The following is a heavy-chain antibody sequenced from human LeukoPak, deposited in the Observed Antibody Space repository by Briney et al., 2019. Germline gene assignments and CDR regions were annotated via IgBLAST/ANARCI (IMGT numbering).Heavy chain of an antibody. V-gene: IGHV3-21*01. J-gene: IGHJ4*02. D-gene: IGHD6-6*01. CDR1: GFTFSSYG. CDR3: ARSYSSSRGTFDY. CDR2: ITSSSSYI. Sequence: KSGGSLRLSCAASGFTFSSYGMNWVLQAPRKGLEWVSSITSSSSYIYYADSVKGRFTISRDNAKNSLYLQMNSLRAEDTAVYYCARSYSSSRGTFDYWGQGTLVTVSS.